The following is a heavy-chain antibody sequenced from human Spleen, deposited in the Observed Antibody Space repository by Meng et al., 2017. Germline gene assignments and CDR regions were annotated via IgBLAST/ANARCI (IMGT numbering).Heavy chain of an antibody. J-gene: IGHJ4*02. CDR2: TYYRSKWYD. CDR1: GDSVASNSAS. V-gene: IGHV6-1*01. CDR3: AREHSGGWDS. D-gene: IGHD6-19*01. Sequence: QVQLQQWGAGPLKPSETLSLTCAISGDSVASNSASWHWIRQSPSRGLEWLGRTYYRSKWYDDYAVSVKSRITISPDSSKNHFSLLLNSVTPEDTAVYYCAREHSGGWDSWGQGTLVTVSS.